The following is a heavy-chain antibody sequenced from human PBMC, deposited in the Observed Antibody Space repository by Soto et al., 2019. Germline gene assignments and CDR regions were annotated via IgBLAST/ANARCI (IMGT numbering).Heavy chain of an antibody. J-gene: IGHJ3*02. Sequence: GGSLRLSCAASGFTFSSYAMSWVRQAPGKGLEWVSAISGSGGSTYYADSVKGRFTISRDNSKNTLYLQMNSLRAEDTAVYYCAKRACTEYNWNYGFCAFDIWGQGTMVTVSS. V-gene: IGHV3-23*01. D-gene: IGHD1-7*01. CDR2: ISGSGGST. CDR3: AKRACTEYNWNYGFCAFDI. CDR1: GFTFSSYA.